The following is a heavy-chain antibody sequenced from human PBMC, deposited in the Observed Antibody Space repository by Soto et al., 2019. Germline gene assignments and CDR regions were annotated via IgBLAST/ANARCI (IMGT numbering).Heavy chain of an antibody. V-gene: IGHV3-23*01. CDR3: ARRDVSGAHYFDN. CDR2: VSDNGAAT. J-gene: IGHJ4*02. CDR1: GFIFSNHG. Sequence: PGGSLRLSCAASGFIFSNHGMSWVRQAQGKGLEWVSVVSDNGAATNYADSVKGRFTIYRDNSKNTVYLQMNSLRAEDTAIYYCARRDVSGAHYFDNWGQGSLVTVSS. D-gene: IGHD2-15*01.